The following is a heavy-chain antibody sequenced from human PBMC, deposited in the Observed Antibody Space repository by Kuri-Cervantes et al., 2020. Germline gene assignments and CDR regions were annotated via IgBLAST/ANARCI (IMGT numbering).Heavy chain of an antibody. Sequence: GESLKISCAASGFTFDDYAMHWVRQAPGKGLEWVSLISWDGGSTYYADSVKGRFTISRDNAKNSLYLQMNSLRAEDTALYYCAKSDYDPYYFDYWGQGTLVTVSS. CDR3: AKSDYDPYYFDY. D-gene: IGHD4-17*01. CDR2: ISWDGGST. J-gene: IGHJ4*02. V-gene: IGHV3-43D*04. CDR1: GFTFDDYA.